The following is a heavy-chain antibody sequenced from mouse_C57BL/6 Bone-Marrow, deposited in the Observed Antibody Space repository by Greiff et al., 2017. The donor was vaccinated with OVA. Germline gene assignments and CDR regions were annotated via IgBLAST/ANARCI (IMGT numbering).Heavy chain of an antibody. CDR2: IYPGDGDT. CDR1: GYAFSSSW. Sequence: QVQLQQSGPELVKPGASVKISCKASGYAFSSSWMNWVKQRPGKGLEWIGRIYPGDGDTNYNGKFKGKATLTADKSSSTAYMQLSSLTSEDSAVHICARRIQMRGCYAMDYWGQGTTVTVSS. V-gene: IGHV1-82*01. CDR3: ARRIQMRGCYAMDY. J-gene: IGHJ4*01.